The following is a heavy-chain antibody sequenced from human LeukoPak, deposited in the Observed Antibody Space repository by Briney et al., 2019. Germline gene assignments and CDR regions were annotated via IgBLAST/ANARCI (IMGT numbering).Heavy chain of an antibody. V-gene: IGHV4/OR15-8*01. D-gene: IGHD3-10*01. Sequence: PSETLSLTCGVFGDSITRSKNYWAWVRQPPGKGLEWIGQVYHDGGTKYNPSLKSRVTILVDKSKNQFSLKLSSVTAADTAVYFCASQYGSGHYHFDYWGQGTLVFVSP. CDR1: GDSITRSKNY. CDR3: ASQYGSGHYHFDY. J-gene: IGHJ4*02. CDR2: VYHDGGT.